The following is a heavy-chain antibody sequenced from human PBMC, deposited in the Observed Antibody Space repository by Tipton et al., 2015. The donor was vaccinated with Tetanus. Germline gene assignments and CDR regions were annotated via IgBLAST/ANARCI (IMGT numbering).Heavy chain of an antibody. Sequence: TLSLTCTVSGVSISSGDYCWSWIRQPPGKGLEWIGYIYYSGNSYYNPSLKSRVTISIDTSKNQFSLKLSSVTAADTAVYYCARGGGGPRYGKIFHDPHWFDPWGQGTLVTVSS. D-gene: IGHD3-9*01. CDR3: ARGGGGPRYGKIFHDPHWFDP. CDR2: IYYSGNS. J-gene: IGHJ5*02. V-gene: IGHV4-30-4*08. CDR1: GVSISSGDYC.